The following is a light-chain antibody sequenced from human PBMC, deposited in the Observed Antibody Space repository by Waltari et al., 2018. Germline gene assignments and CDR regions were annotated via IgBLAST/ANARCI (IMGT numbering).Light chain of an antibody. V-gene: IGLV2-14*01. CDR1: SNDVGGYGY. Sequence: QSALTQPASVSGSPGQSIHISCTGTSNDVGGYGYVSWYQQYPGKAPKLIIYEVSYRPSGISTRFSGSKSGNTASLTISGLQAEDEADYYCSSHTATVPHVFGTGTRVTVV. J-gene: IGLJ1*01. CDR2: EVS. CDR3: SSHTATVPHV.